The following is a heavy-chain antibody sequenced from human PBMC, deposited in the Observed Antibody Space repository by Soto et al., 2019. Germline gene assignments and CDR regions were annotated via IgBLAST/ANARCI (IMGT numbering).Heavy chain of an antibody. D-gene: IGHD3-22*01. V-gene: IGHV3-30-3*01. CDR1: GFTFSSYS. Sequence: QVQLVESGGGVVQPGRSLRLSGAASGFTFSSYSMHWVRQAPGKGLEWVAVISYDGSNKYYADSVKGRLTISRDNSKNTLYLQMNSLRAEDTAVYYCATYESNGYYYPPGVDLWGQGTLVTVSS. CDR2: ISYDGSNK. CDR3: ATYESNGYYYPPGVDL. J-gene: IGHJ5*02.